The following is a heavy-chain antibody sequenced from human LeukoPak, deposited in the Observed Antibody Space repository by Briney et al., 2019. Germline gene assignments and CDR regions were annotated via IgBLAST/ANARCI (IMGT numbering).Heavy chain of an antibody. CDR3: ARVPPYDFWSGYYTYNWFDP. V-gene: IGHV1-8*01. Sequence: ASVKVSCKASGYTFTSYDINWVRQATGQGLEWMGWMNPNSGNTGYAQKFQGRVTMTRNTSISTAYMELSSLRSEDTAVYYCARVPPYDFWSGYYTYNWFDPWGQGTLVTVSS. J-gene: IGHJ5*02. CDR1: GYTFTSYD. D-gene: IGHD3-3*01. CDR2: MNPNSGNT.